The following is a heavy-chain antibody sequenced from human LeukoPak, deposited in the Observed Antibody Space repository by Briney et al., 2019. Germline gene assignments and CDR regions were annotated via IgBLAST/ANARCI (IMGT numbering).Heavy chain of an antibody. J-gene: IGHJ4*02. D-gene: IGHD3-22*01. CDR1: GFTVSSNY. Sequence: GGSLRLSCAASGFTVSSNYMSWVRQAPGKGLEWVSVIYSGGSTYYADSVKGRSTISRDNSKNTLYLQMNSLRAEDTAVYYCAREDYDNSGYYRNWGQGTLVTVSS. CDR3: AREDYDNSGYYRN. V-gene: IGHV3-53*01. CDR2: IYSGGST.